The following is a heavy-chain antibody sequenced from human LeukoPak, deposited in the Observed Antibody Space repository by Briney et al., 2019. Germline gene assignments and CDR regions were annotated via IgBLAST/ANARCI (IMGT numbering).Heavy chain of an antibody. CDR2: IWYDGSNK. CDR1: GFTFSSYG. D-gene: IGHD3-9*01. Sequence: PGRSLRLSCAASGFTFSSYGMHWVRQAPGKGLEWVAVIWYDGSNKYYADSVKGRITISRDNSKNTLYLQMNSLRAEDTAVYYCARDAVDVDYWGQGTLVTVSS. J-gene: IGHJ4*02. CDR3: ARDAVDVDY. V-gene: IGHV3-33*01.